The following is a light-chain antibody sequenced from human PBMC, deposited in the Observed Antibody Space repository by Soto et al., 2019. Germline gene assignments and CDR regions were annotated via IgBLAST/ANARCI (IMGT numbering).Light chain of an antibody. CDR3: QQDNSFPWT. CDR2: AAS. CDR1: QGISSW. Sequence: DIQMTQSPSSVSASVGDRVTITCRASQGISSWLDWYQQKPGKAPKLLIYAASSSQSGVPSRFSGSGSGTDFTLTISSLQPEDFATYYCQQDNSFPWTFGQGTKVEIK. V-gene: IGKV1-12*01. J-gene: IGKJ1*01.